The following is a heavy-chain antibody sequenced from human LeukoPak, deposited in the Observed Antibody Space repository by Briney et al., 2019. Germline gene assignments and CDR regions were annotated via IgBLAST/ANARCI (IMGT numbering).Heavy chain of an antibody. Sequence: SETLSLTCTVSGGSISSSSYFWGWIRQPPGKGLEWIGYIYYSGSTYYNPSLKSRVTISVDTSKNQFSLKLSSVTAADTAVYYCARGQYYYGSGSSYAFDIWGQGTMVTVSS. CDR3: ARGQYYYGSGSSYAFDI. V-gene: IGHV4-30-4*08. D-gene: IGHD3-10*01. CDR1: GGSISSSSYF. CDR2: IYYSGST. J-gene: IGHJ3*02.